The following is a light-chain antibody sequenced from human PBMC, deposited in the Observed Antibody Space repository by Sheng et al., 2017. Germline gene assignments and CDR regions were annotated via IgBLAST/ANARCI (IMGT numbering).Light chain of an antibody. CDR3: QQYYSYPQYT. CDR1: QSINNF. CDR2: AAS. J-gene: IGKJ2*01. V-gene: IGKV1-39*01. Sequence: DIQMTQSPSSLSASVGDRVTITCRASQSINNFLNWYQQKPGRAPNLLIYAASTLQSGVPSRFSGSGSGTDFTLTISCLQSEDFATYYCQQYYSYPQYTFGQGTKLEIK.